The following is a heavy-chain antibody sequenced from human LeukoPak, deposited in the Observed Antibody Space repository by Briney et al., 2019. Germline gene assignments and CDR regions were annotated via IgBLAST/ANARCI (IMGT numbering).Heavy chain of an antibody. J-gene: IGHJ4*02. CDR2: IYYSGST. D-gene: IGHD3-22*01. V-gene: IGHV4-39*06. Sequence: SETLSLTYTVSGDSISSSSYYWGWIRQPPGKGLEWIGSIYYSGSTYYNPSLTSRVTISVNTSKNQFTLKLSSVTAADKAVYYCARDYYDCSGYNFDYWGPGTIVTVSS. CDR1: GDSISSSSYY. CDR3: ARDYYDCSGYNFDY.